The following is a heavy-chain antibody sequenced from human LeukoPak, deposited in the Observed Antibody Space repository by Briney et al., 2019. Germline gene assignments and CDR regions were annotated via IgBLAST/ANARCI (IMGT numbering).Heavy chain of an antibody. CDR2: IRYDGSNK. Sequence: GMXWVXXXXGKGLEGVAFIRYDGSNKYYADSVKGRFTISRDNSKNTLYLQMNSLRAEDTAVYYCARDSSGYHFDYWGQGTLVTVSS. CDR1: G. CDR3: ARDSSGYHFDY. D-gene: IGHD3-22*01. V-gene: IGHV3-30*02. J-gene: IGHJ4*02.